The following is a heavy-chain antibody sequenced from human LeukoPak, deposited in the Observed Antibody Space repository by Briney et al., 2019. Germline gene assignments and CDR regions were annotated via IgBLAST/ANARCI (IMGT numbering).Heavy chain of an antibody. CDR1: GFTFDDYG. Sequence: GGSLRLSCAASGFTFDDYGMSWVRQAPGKGLEWVSAISSTGVSTYYADSVKGRFTISRDNSKNRLYLQMNSLRAEDTAVYYCAKDRIPLGDAFDVWGQGTMVTVSS. CDR3: AKDRIPLGDAFDV. J-gene: IGHJ3*01. V-gene: IGHV3-23*01. CDR2: ISSTGVST.